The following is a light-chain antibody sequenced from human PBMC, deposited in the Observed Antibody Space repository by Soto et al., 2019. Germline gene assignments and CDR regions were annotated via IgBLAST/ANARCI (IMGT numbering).Light chain of an antibody. CDR2: DTP. CDR3: PPDNNWLLT. V-gene: IGKV3-15*01. J-gene: IGKJ4*01. CDR1: QGIGRA. Sequence: VRRQTPDTLSISHGGSASLSCRASQGIGRALAWDQYKPGQTPGLLSYDTPARATGVPTRFSGSRSGAEFTLTINSLQSEDFAVHYCPPDNNWLLTIGGGT.